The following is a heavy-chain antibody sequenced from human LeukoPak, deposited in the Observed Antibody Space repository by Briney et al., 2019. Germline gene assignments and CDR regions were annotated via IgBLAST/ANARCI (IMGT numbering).Heavy chain of an antibody. D-gene: IGHD3-22*01. CDR1: GYTFTRYD. Sequence: ASVKVSCKASGYTFTRYDINWVRQATGQGLEWMGWMNPKSGNTGHAQKFQGRVTITRDTSISTVYMELSSLRSEDTAVYYCARGSHYYDSSGNKFDYWGQGTLVTVSS. J-gene: IGHJ4*02. V-gene: IGHV1-8*03. CDR2: MNPKSGNT. CDR3: ARGSHYYDSSGNKFDY.